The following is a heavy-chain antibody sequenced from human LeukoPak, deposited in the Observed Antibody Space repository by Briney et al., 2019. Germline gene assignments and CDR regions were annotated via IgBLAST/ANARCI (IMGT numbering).Heavy chain of an antibody. V-gene: IGHV3-23*01. CDR1: GFTFSRYA. Sequence: GGSLRLSCAASGFTFSRYAMHWVRQAPGKGQEWVSVISGSGGTTYYADSVKGRFTTSRDNSKNTLYLQMNSLRAEDTAVYYCAKEGSSWQLDFGFDPWGQGTLVTVSS. CDR2: ISGSGGTT. J-gene: IGHJ5*02. D-gene: IGHD6-13*01. CDR3: AKEGSSWQLDFGFDP.